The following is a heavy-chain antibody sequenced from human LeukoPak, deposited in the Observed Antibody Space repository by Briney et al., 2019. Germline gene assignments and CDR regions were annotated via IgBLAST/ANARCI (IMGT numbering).Heavy chain of an antibody. CDR2: ISSGSSYI. J-gene: IGHJ4*02. Sequence: PGGSLRLSCGASGFTFSNYNMNWVRQAPGKGLEWVSSISSGSSYIYYADSVKGRFTISRDNAKNALYLQMNSLRAEDTAVYYCARDYFDYWGQGTLVTVSS. CDR3: ARDYFDY. V-gene: IGHV3-21*01. CDR1: GFTFSNYN.